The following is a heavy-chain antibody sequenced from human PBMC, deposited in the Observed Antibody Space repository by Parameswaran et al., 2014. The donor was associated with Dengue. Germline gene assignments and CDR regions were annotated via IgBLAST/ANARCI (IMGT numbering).Heavy chain of an antibody. CDR2: INHSGST. D-gene: IGHD5-12*01. J-gene: IGHJ6*02. V-gene: IGHV4-34*01. CDR3: ARLWLRNYGMDV. Sequence: SQTLSLTCAVYGGSFSGYYWTWIRQSPGKGLEWIGEINHSGSTNYNPSLKSRVTISVDTSKNQFSLKLGSVTAADTAVYYCARLWLRNYGMDVWGQGTTVTVSS. CDR1: GGSFSGYY.